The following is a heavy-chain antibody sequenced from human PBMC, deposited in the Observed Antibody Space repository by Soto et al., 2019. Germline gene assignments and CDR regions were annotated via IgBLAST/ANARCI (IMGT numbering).Heavy chain of an antibody. V-gene: IGHV5-51*01. CDR3: ARLGSLLQPIDY. CDR2: IFPRGSDT. J-gene: IGHJ4*02. Sequence: PGESLKISCQASGYTFTNYWIAWVRHMPGRGLGWMGLIFPRGSDTRYNSSFEGQVTISTDRSIATAYLQWTSLKASDTATYFCARLGSLLQPIDYWGQGPPVTVSS. CDR1: GYTFTNYW. D-gene: IGHD4-4*01.